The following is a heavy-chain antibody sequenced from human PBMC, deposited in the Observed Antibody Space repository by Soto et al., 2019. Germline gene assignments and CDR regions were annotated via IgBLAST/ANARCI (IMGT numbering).Heavy chain of an antibody. Sequence: EVQLVESGGGLVQPGGSLRLSCAASGFNVYSFDRYWMHWVRQAPGKGLVWISLLDGDGSNTAYADSVKGRFTISRDNAKNMLYLQMNSLRVEDTSGYYCATDEGYKPRSWGQGTLVTVSS. CDR2: LDGDGSNT. D-gene: IGHD1-1*01. CDR3: ATDEGYKPRS. CDR1: GFNVYSFDRYW. J-gene: IGHJ4*02. V-gene: IGHV3-74*01.